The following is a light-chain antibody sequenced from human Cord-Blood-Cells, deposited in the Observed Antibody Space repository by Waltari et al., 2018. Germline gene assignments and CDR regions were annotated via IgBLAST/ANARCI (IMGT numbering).Light chain of an antibody. V-gene: IGLV2-23*01. J-gene: IGLJ3*02. Sequence: QSALTPPASVSGSPGQSITISCTGTSSYVGSYNLVPWYPQHPGKAPKLMIYEGSKRPSGVSNRFSGSKSGNTASLTISGLQAEDEADYYCCSYAGSSTWVFGGGTKLTVL. CDR2: EGS. CDR3: CSYAGSSTWV. CDR1: SSYVGSYNL.